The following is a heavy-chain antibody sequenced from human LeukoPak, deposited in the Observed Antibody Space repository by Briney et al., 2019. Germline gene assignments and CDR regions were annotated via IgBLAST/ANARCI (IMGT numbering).Heavy chain of an antibody. Sequence: SVKVSCKASGGTFSSYAISWVRQAPGQGLEWMGGIIPIFGTANYAQKFQGRVTITAGESTSTAYMELSSLRSEDTAVYYCARGADYYYGMDVWGKGTTVTVSS. CDR2: IIPIFGTA. CDR1: GGTFSSYA. CDR3: ARGADYYYGMDV. V-gene: IGHV1-69*13. J-gene: IGHJ6*04.